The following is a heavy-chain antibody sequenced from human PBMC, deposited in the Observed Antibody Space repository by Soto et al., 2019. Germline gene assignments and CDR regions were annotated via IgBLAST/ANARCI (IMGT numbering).Heavy chain of an antibody. D-gene: IGHD4-17*01. J-gene: IGHJ5*02. CDR3: ARHGFYGDYPSNYFDP. Sequence: ESLNISFAGFGYNFAAYWIALVRQMPGKGLEYMGIIYPGDSDSRYSPSFQGQVTFSADKSISTAYLQWSSLKASDTAMYYCARHGFYGDYPSNYFDPWGQGTLVTVYS. CDR1: GYNFAAYW. CDR2: IYPGDSDS. V-gene: IGHV5-51*01.